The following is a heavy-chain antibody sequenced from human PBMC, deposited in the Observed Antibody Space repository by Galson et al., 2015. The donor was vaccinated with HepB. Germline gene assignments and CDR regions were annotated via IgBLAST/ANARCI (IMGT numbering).Heavy chain of an antibody. D-gene: IGHD3-10*01. J-gene: IGHJ6*02. Sequence: QSGAEVKKPGESLRISCKGSGYSFTSYWISWVRQMPGKGLEWMGRIDPSDSYTNYSPSFQGHVTISADKSISTAYLQWSSLKASDTAMYYCAAAGEWNVYYCYGMDVWGQGTTVTVSS. CDR2: IDPSDSYT. CDR3: AAAGEWNVYYCYGMDV. V-gene: IGHV5-10-1*01. CDR1: GYSFTSYW.